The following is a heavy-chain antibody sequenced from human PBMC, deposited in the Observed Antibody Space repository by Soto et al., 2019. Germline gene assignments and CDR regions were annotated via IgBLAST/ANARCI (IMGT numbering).Heavy chain of an antibody. D-gene: IGHD5-12*01. V-gene: IGHV4-59*01. CDR2: IYYSGST. J-gene: IGHJ4*02. CDR1: GGSISIYY. Sequence: SETLSLTCTVSGGSISIYYWSLMRQPPGKGLEWIGDIYYSGSTNYNPSLKSRVTISVDTSKNQLSLKLSSVTAADTAVYYCARGIKCTYMATHDYWGQGSLLTVSS. CDR3: ARGIKCTYMATHDY.